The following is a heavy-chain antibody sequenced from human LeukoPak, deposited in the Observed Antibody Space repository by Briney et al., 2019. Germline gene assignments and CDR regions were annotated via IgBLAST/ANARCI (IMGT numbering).Heavy chain of an antibody. CDR1: GFTFTDYV. J-gene: IGHJ4*02. Sequence: GGSLRLSCAASGFTFTDYVMTWVRQAPGKGLEWVSSVSASGAMTYYANSVKGRFTVSRDNSKKSLYLQMNSLTAADTAVYYCAKDRSIGTYYTFDHWGQGTLVSGSS. V-gene: IGHV3-23*01. CDR2: VSASGAMT. CDR3: AKDRSIGTYYTFDH. D-gene: IGHD1-26*01.